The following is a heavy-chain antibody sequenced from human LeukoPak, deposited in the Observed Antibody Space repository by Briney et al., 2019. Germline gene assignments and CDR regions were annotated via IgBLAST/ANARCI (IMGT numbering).Heavy chain of an antibody. CDR2: ISGSGGST. D-gene: IGHD2-2*01. J-gene: IGHJ4*02. V-gene: IGHV3-23*01. CDR1: GFTFSSYA. CDR3: AKDLGRWEYQLPNNY. Sequence: PGGSLRLSCAASGFTFSSYAMSWVRQAPGKGLEWVSAISGSGGSTYYADSVKGRFTISRDNSKNTLYLQMNSLRAEDTAVYYCAKDLGRWEYQLPNNYWGQGTLVTVSS.